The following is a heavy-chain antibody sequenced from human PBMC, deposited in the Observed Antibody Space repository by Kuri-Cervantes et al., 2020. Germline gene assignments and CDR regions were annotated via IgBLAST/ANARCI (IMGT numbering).Heavy chain of an antibody. J-gene: IGHJ3*02. CDR2: IKSDGSST. CDR3: ERPMAAAGLNAFDI. CDR1: GFTFSSSW. V-gene: IGHV3-74*01. Sequence: GGSLRLSCAASGFTFSSSWMHWVRQAPGKGLVWVAHIKSDGSSTSYADSVKGRFTISRDNAQNTLYLQMNSLRAEDTAVYYCERPMAAAGLNAFDIWGQGKMVTVSS. D-gene: IGHD6-13*01.